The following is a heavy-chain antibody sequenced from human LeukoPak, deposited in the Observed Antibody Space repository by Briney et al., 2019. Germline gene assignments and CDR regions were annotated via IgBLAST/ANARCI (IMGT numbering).Heavy chain of an antibody. Sequence: ASVKVSRKASGYTFTSYDINWVRQATGQGLEWMGWMNPNSGNTGYAQKFQGRVTMTRNTSISTAYMELSSLRSEDTAVYYCARGTIGYYGSGTSYYFDYWGQGTLVTVSS. CDR1: GYTFTSYD. J-gene: IGHJ4*02. CDR3: ARGTIGYYGSGTSYYFDY. V-gene: IGHV1-8*01. D-gene: IGHD3-10*01. CDR2: MNPNSGNT.